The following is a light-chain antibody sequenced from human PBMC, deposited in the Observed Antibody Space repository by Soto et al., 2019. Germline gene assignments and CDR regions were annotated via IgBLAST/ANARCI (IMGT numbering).Light chain of an antibody. V-gene: IGKV1-5*03. J-gene: IGKJ1*01. CDR3: QQYNSYPWT. CDR2: KAS. CDR1: QSISIW. Sequence: DIQMTQSPSTLSASVGDRVTITCRASQSISIWLAWYQQIPGKAPKLLIYKASSLESGVPSRFSGSGSGTECTLTISSLQPDDCATYYCQQYNSYPWTFGQGTKVEIK.